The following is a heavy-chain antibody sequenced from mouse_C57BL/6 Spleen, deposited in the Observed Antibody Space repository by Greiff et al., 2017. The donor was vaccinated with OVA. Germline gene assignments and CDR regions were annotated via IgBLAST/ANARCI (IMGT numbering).Heavy chain of an antibody. Sequence: VKLQQPGAELVMPGASVKLSCKASGYTFTSYWMHWVKQRPGQGLEWIGEIDPSDSYTNYNQKFKGKSTLTVDKSSSTAYMQLSSLTSEDSAVYYCARVTGTDFDYWGQGTTLTVSS. CDR3: ARVTGTDFDY. V-gene: IGHV1-69*01. CDR1: GYTFTSYW. J-gene: IGHJ2*01. CDR2: IDPSDSYT. D-gene: IGHD4-1*01.